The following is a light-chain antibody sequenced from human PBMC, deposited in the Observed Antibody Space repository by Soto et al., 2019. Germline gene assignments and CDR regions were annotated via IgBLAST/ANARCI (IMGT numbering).Light chain of an antibody. CDR2: GAS. CDR1: QGIRND. J-gene: IGKJ2*01. Sequence: AIQMTQSPSSLSASVGDRVTITCQASQGIRNDFGWYRQKPGKAPELLIYGASILQSGVPSRFSGSGSGTDFTLTISSLQPEDFATYYCLQDHNHLYTFGQGTKLEI. V-gene: IGKV1-6*01. CDR3: LQDHNHLYT.